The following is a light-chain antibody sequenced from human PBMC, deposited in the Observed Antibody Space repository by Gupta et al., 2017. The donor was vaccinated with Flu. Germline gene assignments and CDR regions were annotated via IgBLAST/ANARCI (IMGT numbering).Light chain of an antibody. CDR1: QRVSTY. Sequence: EIVLTQYPATLSLSPGERATLSCRASQRVSTYLAWYQQKPGQTPRLLIYDASNRATGIPARFSGSGSGTDFTLTISSLEPEDFAVYYCQKRSNWPPYTFGQGTRLEIK. J-gene: IGKJ2*01. CDR2: DAS. V-gene: IGKV3-11*01. CDR3: QKRSNWPPYT.